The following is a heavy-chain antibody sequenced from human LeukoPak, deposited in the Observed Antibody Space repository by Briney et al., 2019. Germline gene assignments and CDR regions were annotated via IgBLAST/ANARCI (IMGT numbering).Heavy chain of an antibody. CDR2: IYPADSDT. CDR3: ARVLAGANYFDY. Sequence: GEPLKISCKASGYTFTSYWIGWVRQMPGRGPEWMGFIYPADSDTRYSPPFQGQVTISADKSISTAYLQWSSLKASDTAMYYCARVLAGANYFDYWGQGTLVTVSS. CDR1: GYTFTSYW. V-gene: IGHV5-51*01. J-gene: IGHJ4*02.